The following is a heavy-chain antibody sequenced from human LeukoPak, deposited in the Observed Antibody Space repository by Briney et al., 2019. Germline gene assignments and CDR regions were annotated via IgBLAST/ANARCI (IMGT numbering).Heavy chain of an antibody. J-gene: IGHJ4*02. Sequence: GGSLRLPCAASGFTFSSYAMHWVRQAPGKGLEWVAVISYDGNNKYYADSVKGRFTISRDNSKNTLYLQMNSLRAEDTAVYYCARDAAAPFDYWGQGTLVTVSS. CDR2: ISYDGNNK. CDR3: ARDAAAPFDY. V-gene: IGHV3-30-3*01. CDR1: GFTFSSYA. D-gene: IGHD6-13*01.